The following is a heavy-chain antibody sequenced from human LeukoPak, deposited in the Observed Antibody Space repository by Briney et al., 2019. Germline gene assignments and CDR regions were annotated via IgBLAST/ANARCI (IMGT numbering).Heavy chain of an antibody. V-gene: IGHV4-31*11. Sequence: SETLSLTCAVYGGSFSGYYWSWIRQHPGKGLEWIGYIYYSGSTYYNPSLKSRVTISVDTSKNQFSLKLSSVTAADTAVYYCARITMIVVVIDYWGQGTLVTVSS. CDR1: GGSFSGYY. D-gene: IGHD3-22*01. CDR2: IYYSGST. J-gene: IGHJ4*02. CDR3: ARITMIVVVIDY.